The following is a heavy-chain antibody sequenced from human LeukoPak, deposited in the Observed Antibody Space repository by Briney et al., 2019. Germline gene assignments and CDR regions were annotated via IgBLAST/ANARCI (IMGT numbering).Heavy chain of an antibody. CDR3: ARVRRSGWTVDY. D-gene: IGHD6-19*01. V-gene: IGHV3-48*04. CDR2: ISSSSSNI. J-gene: IGHJ4*02. Sequence: GGSLRPSCAASGFDFSTYSIDWVRQAPGKGLEWVSYISSSSSNIYHADSVKGRFTISRDNAKNSLHLQMNSLRAEDTAVYYCARVRRSGWTVDYWGQGTLVTVSS. CDR1: GFDFSTYS.